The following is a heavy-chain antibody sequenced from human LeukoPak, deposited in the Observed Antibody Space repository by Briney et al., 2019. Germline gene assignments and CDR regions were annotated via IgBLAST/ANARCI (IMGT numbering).Heavy chain of an antibody. CDR1: GFTVSSNY. V-gene: IGHV3-53*01. Sequence: PGGSLRLSCAASGFTVSSNYMSWVRQAPGKGLEWVSVIYSGGSTYYADSVKGRFTISRHNSKNTLYLQMNSLRAEDTAVYYCAKQSRTYYYDSSGYQFDYWGQGTLVTVSS. J-gene: IGHJ4*02. CDR3: AKQSRTYYYDSSGYQFDY. CDR2: IYSGGST. D-gene: IGHD3-22*01.